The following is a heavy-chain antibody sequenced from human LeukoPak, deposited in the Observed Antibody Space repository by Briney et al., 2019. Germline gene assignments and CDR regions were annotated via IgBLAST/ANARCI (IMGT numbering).Heavy chain of an antibody. V-gene: IGHV5-51*01. CDR3: ARQPMNYDMLTGHYTHLGVDV. Sequence: GESLKISCKGSGYSFSTYWIGWVRQMPGKGLEWMGIIYPGDSDTRYSPSFQGQVTISADKSISTAYLLWSSLKASDTATYYCARQPMNYDMLTGHYTHLGVDVWGQGTTVTVSS. CDR2: IYPGDSDT. J-gene: IGHJ6*02. CDR1: GYSFSTYW. D-gene: IGHD3-9*01.